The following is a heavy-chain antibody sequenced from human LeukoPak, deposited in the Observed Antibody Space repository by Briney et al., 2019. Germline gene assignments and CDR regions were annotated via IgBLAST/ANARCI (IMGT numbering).Heavy chain of an antibody. CDR2: ISDSGGST. V-gene: IGHV3-64D*09. CDR3: VRGYSFGPYGMDV. J-gene: IGHJ6*02. CDR1: GSPFSSYA. Sequence: PGGSLRLSCSASGSPFSSYAMHWVRQAPGKGLEYVSAISDSGGSTYYADSVKGRLTISRDNSKNTLYLQMSSLRAEDTAVYFCVRGYSFGPYGMDVWGQGTTVTVSS. D-gene: IGHD2-15*01.